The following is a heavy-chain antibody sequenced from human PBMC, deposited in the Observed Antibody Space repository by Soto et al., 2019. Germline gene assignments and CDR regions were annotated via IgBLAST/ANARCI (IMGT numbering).Heavy chain of an antibody. CDR3: ARLRHSSGYNY. CDR2: MNHNSGNA. V-gene: IGHV1-8*01. Sequence: QVQLVQSGAEVKKPGASVKVSCKASGYTFTSYDINWVRQATGQGPEWMGWMNHNSGNAGYAQKFQGRVTMTRNTSISTAHMELSSLISEETAVYYCARLRHSSGYNYWGQGTLVTVSS. CDR1: GYTFTSYD. D-gene: IGHD6-19*01. J-gene: IGHJ4*02.